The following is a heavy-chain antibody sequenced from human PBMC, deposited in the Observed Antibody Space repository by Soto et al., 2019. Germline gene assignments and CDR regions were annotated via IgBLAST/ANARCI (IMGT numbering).Heavy chain of an antibody. CDR3: ARGYYGTGGYPFPYFDY. CDR2: INPDSGAT. Sequence: HEHLVQSGAEVKRPGASLKVPCKASGSSFTGNYILWVGQAPGQGLEGMGWINPDSGATNYAQNFQGRVTLTSDTSISTASMDLTSLTSDDTAVYYCARGYYGTGGYPFPYFDYWGQGTLVIVSS. D-gene: IGHD3-22*01. V-gene: IGHV1-2*02. J-gene: IGHJ4*02. CDR1: GSSFTGNY.